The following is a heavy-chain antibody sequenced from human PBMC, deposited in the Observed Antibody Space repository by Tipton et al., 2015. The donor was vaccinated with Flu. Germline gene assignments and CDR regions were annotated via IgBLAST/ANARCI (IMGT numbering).Heavy chain of an antibody. V-gene: IGHV4-59*01. Sequence: TLSLTCSVSSGSISSYYWTWVRQAPGKGLEWIGYIYYTGTTSYNPSLESRVSISVDTSKTQSFLKLSSVTAADTAIYYCARRPSCFSCGMDVWGQGTTVNVS. CDR1: SGSISSYY. CDR2: IYYTGTT. CDR3: ARRPSCFSCGMDV. J-gene: IGHJ6*02. D-gene: IGHD2-21*01.